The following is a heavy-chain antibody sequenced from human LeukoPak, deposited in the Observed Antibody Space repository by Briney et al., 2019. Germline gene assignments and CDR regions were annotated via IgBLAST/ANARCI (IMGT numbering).Heavy chain of an antibody. CDR3: ARVLVAVAGPNFDY. Sequence: PSETLSLTCAVYGGSFSGYYWSWIRQPPGKGLEWIGYIYYSGSTNYNPSLKSRVTISVDTSKNQFSLKLSSVTAADTAVYYCARVLVAVAGPNFDYWGQGTLVTVSS. V-gene: IGHV4-59*01. D-gene: IGHD6-19*01. CDR2: IYYSGST. J-gene: IGHJ4*02. CDR1: GGSFSGYY.